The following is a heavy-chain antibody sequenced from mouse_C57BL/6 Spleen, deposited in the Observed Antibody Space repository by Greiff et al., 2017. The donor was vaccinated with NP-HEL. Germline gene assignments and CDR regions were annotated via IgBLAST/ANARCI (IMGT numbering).Heavy chain of an antibody. Sequence: QVQLQQSGAELVMPGASVKLSCKASGYTFTSYWMHWVKQRPGQGLEWIGEIDPSDSYTNYNQKFKGKSTLTVNKSSSTAYMQLSSLTSEDSAVYYCARWGTGLFDYWGQGTTLTVSS. CDR3: ARWGTGLFDY. D-gene: IGHD3-1*01. CDR1: GYTFTSYW. V-gene: IGHV1-69*01. J-gene: IGHJ2*01. CDR2: IDPSDSYT.